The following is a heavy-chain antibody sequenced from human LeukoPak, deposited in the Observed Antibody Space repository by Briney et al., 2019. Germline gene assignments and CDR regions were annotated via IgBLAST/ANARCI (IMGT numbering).Heavy chain of an antibody. CDR3: ARWGDAFDI. V-gene: IGHV3-53*01. CDR1: GLTFSSYG. Sequence: GGTLRLSCAASGLTFSSYGMSWVRQAPGKGLEWVSVIYSGGSTYYADSVKGRFTISRDNSKNTLYLQMNSLRAEDTAVYYCARWGDAFDIWGQGTMVTVSS. J-gene: IGHJ3*02. CDR2: IYSGGST. D-gene: IGHD3-16*01.